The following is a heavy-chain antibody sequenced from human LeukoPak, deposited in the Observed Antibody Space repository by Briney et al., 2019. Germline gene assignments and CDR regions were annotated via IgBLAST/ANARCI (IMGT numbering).Heavy chain of an antibody. D-gene: IGHD2-15*01. CDR3: ATPLVAAYRTSSDY. Sequence: GGSLRLSCAASGFTFSSYTMNWVRQAPGKGLEWVSAISGSGGSTYYADSVKGRFTISRDNSKNTLYLRMNSLRAEDTAVYYCATPLVAAYRTSSDYWGQGTLVTVSS. V-gene: IGHV3-23*01. CDR2: ISGSGGST. J-gene: IGHJ4*02. CDR1: GFTFSSYT.